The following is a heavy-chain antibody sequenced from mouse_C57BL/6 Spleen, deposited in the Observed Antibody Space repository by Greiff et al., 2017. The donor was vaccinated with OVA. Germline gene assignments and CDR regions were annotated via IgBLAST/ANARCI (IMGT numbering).Heavy chain of an antibody. CDR2: INPYNGGT. Sequence: EVQLVASGPVLVKPGASVKMSCKASGYTFTDYYMNWVKQSHGKSLEWIGVINPYNGGTSYNQKFKGKATLTVDKSSSTAYMELNSLTSEDSAVYYCARHYGSSYVNAMDYWGQGTSVTVSS. J-gene: IGHJ4*01. V-gene: IGHV1-19*01. CDR3: ARHYGSSYVNAMDY. D-gene: IGHD1-1*01. CDR1: GYTFTDYY.